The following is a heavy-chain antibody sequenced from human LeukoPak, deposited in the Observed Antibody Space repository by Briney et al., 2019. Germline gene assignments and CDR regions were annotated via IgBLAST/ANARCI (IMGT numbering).Heavy chain of an antibody. D-gene: IGHD2-15*01. CDR2: IRYDGTNI. Sequence: GGSLRLSCAASGFTFSIYGMHWVRQAPGKGLEWVAFIRYDGTNIYYADSVKGRSTISRDNSKNTVYLQMNSLRAEDTAVYYCAKDLRGYCSGGSCKTIDYWGQGTLVTVSS. V-gene: IGHV3-30*02. J-gene: IGHJ4*02. CDR1: GFTFSIYG. CDR3: AKDLRGYCSGGSCKTIDY.